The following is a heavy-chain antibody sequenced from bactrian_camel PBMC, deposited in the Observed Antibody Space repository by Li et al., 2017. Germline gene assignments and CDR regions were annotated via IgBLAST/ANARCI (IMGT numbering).Heavy chain of an antibody. Sequence: QLVESGGGSVQAGGSLRLSCAASETTDRYCCMAWFRQAPGKEREGVAAIVTGGGNTYYAGSVDGRFTISRDNAKNSVYLQMNSLKLEDTAMYYCAADFGPYCSGSYLARRANFEGQGTQVTVS. J-gene: IGHJ4*01. CDR1: ETTDRYCC. CDR2: IVTGGGNT. V-gene: IGHV3S25*01. D-gene: IGHD2*01.